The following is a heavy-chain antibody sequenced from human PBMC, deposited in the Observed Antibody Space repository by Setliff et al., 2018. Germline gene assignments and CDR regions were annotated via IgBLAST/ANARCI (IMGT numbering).Heavy chain of an antibody. V-gene: IGHV4-34*01. CDR2: ITYDGET. J-gene: IGHJ6*03. CDR1: RVTFSGYY. CDR3: VREIRAWWNFSYMDV. Sequence: KPSDTLSLTCSLHRVTFSGYYWAWIRQVPGKGLEWIGEITYDGETNYNPSLKSRVTISLDTSNLQFFLTLNSVTVADTAVYYCVREIRAWWNFSYMDVWGKGAPVTVSS. D-gene: IGHD2-8*02.